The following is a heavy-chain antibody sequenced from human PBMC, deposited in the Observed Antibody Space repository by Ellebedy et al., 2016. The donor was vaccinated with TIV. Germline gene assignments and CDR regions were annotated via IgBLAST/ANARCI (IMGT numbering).Heavy chain of an antibody. CDR1: GSTFSGAA. CDR3: AITYYYDSSGYTIDY. D-gene: IGHD3-22*01. Sequence: PGGSLRLSCAPSGSTFSGAAMHWVRQAAGRGLAWVGRIRSKANSYATEYTASVNGTFTIARDDSKNTAYLQMNSLETEDTAVYYCAITYYYDSSGYTIDYWGQGTLVTVTS. CDR2: IRSKANSYAT. J-gene: IGHJ4*02. V-gene: IGHV3-73*01.